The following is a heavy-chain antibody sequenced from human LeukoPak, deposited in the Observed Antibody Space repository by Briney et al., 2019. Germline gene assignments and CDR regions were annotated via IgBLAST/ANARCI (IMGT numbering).Heavy chain of an antibody. CDR1: GYSYTSYW. Sequence: GESLIISCKGSGYSYTSYWIGWVRQIPGEGLGLMGIIHPRDSDNIYSLSLQDHHTITAEDSITTAYQQWRSLKASDAAMYYCARQPFTRRAYAGNWFDPWGQGTLVTVSS. D-gene: IGHD3-16*01. V-gene: IGHV5-51*01. CDR3: ARQPFTRRAYAGNWFDP. J-gene: IGHJ5*02. CDR2: IHPRDSDN.